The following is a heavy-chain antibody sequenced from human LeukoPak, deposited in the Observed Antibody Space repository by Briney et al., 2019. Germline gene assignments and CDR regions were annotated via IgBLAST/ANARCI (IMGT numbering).Heavy chain of an antibody. CDR2: INAGGDST. D-gene: IGHD2-2*01. J-gene: IGHJ4*02. CDR1: GFTFSSYA. CDR3: AKDQDIVVVPAANDY. Sequence: GGSLRLSCAASGFTFSSYAMSWVRQAPGKGLEWVSAINAGGDSTFYADSVKGRFTISRDNSKNTLYLQVNSLRAEDTAVYYCAKDQDIVVVPAANDYWGQGTLVTVSS. V-gene: IGHV3-23*01.